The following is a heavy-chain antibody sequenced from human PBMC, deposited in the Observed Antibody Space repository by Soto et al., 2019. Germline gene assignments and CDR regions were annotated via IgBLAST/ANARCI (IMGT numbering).Heavy chain of an antibody. CDR1: GGSISSGGYS. J-gene: IGHJ4*02. D-gene: IGHD4-17*01. Sequence: QLHLQESGSGLVKPSQTLSLTCAVSGGSISSGGYSWSWIRQPPGKGLEWIGYIYHSGSTYYNPSLKSRVTISVDSSKTQFSLKLSSVTAADTAVYYCARASTTVTTLDYWGQGTLVTVSS. CDR2: IYHSGST. CDR3: ARASTTVTTLDY. V-gene: IGHV4-30-2*01.